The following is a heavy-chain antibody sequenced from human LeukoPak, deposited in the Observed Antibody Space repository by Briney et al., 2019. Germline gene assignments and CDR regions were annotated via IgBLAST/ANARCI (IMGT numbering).Heavy chain of an antibody. V-gene: IGHV1-2*02. CDR3: ARDGEVAGWSTVFDY. CDR2: INPNSGGT. CDR1: GYTFTGYY. J-gene: IGHJ4*02. Sequence: ASVKVSCKASGYTFTGYYMHWVRQAPGQGLEWMGWINPNSGGTNYAQKFQGRVTMTRDMPISTAYMELSRLRSDDTAVYYCARDGEVAGWSTVFDYWGQGTLVTVSS. D-gene: IGHD6-19*01.